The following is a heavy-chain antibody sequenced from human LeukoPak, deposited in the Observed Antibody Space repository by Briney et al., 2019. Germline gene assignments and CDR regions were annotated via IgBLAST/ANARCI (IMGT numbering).Heavy chain of an antibody. J-gene: IGHJ3*02. V-gene: IGHV1-8*01. CDR2: MNPNSGNT. CDR3: ATPIVVPAAMGASDI. D-gene: IGHD2-2*01. Sequence: ASVKVSCKASGYTFTSYDINWVRQATGQGLEWMGWMNPNSGNTGYAQKFQGRVTITADESTSTAYMELSSLRSEDTAVYYCATPIVVPAAMGASDIWGQGTMVTVSS. CDR1: GYTFTSYD.